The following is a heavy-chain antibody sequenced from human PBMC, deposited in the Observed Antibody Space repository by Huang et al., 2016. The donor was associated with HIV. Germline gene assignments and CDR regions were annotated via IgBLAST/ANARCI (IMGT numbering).Heavy chain of an antibody. CDR3: VRMGGYNGIIKYYYYGLDV. CDR2: ISWISGSR. D-gene: IGHD5-12*01. J-gene: IGHJ6*02. CDR1: VFTFYDFG. V-gene: IGHV3-9*01. Sequence: EVQLVESGGGLELPGRSLRLSCDASVFTFYDFGLYWVRQTQGKGLECISGISWISGSREYAASVRGRFCNSRDNSKNTLYLQMNNLKPEDTGLYFWVRMGGYNGIIKYYYYGLDVWGQGTTVTVS.